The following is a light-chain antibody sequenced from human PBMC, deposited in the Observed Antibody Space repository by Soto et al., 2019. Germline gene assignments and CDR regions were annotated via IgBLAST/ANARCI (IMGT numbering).Light chain of an antibody. CDR3: QQDRNSPLA. V-gene: IGKV3-15*01. CDR1: QSVCNN. CDR2: ASS. Sequence: EIVMTQSPATLSVSPGESATLSCRASQSVCNNLAWYRQKCGQAPRLLIYASSTRTTGIPARFSGSWSGTEFTLTIDSLQSDDFAVYLCQQDRNSPLAFRGGTKVEI. J-gene: IGKJ4*01.